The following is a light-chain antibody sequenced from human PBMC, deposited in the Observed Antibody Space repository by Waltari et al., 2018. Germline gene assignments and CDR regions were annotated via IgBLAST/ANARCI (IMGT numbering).Light chain of an antibody. CDR2: GAS. CDR3: YQYSNWPPYS. J-gene: IGKJ2*03. V-gene: IGKV3-15*01. CDR1: QSVYRY. Sequence: TQSPATLSVSPGEGVTLSCRASQSVYRYLAWYQQKPGQAPRLLIYGASTRSSGIPDRFSGSGSGTEFTLNISSLQSEDFAVYYCYQYSNWPPYSFGQGTMLEIK.